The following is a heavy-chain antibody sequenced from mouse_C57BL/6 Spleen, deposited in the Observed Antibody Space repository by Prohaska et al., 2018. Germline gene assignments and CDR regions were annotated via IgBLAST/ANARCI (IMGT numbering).Heavy chain of an antibody. J-gene: IGHJ4*01. CDR3: ARPVVANYAMDY. CDR2: IDPSDSYT. Sequence: QLQQPGAELVMPGASVKLSCNASGYTFTSYWMHWVKQRPGQGLEWIGEIDPSDSYTNYNQKFKGKATLTVDKSSSTAYMQLSSLTSEDSAVYYCARPVVANYAMDYWGQGTSVTVSS. V-gene: IGHV1-69*01. D-gene: IGHD1-1*01. CDR1: GYTFTSYW.